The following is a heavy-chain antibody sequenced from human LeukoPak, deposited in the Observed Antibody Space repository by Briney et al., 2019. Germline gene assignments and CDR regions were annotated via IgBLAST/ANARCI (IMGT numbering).Heavy chain of an antibody. CDR1: GGSISSYY. Sequence: PSETLSLTCTVSGGSISSYYWSWIRQPPGKGLEWIGYIYYSGSTNYNPSLKSRVTISVDTSKNQFSLKLSSVTAADTAVYYCARDYHGASYDFWSGNYYYYYMDVCGKGTTVTVSS. V-gene: IGHV4-59*01. CDR3: ARDYHGASYDFWSGNYYYYYMDV. D-gene: IGHD3-3*01. J-gene: IGHJ6*03. CDR2: IYYSGST.